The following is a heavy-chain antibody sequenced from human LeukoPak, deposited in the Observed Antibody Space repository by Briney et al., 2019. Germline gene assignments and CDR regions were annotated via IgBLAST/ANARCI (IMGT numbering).Heavy chain of an antibody. Sequence: PGGSLRLSCAASGFAVSSNHMNWVRQAPGKGLEWVSVIFNGGSTYYADSVKGRFTISRDNSKDTLYLQMNSLRAEDTAVYYCAKNQLVVPAALDAFDFWGQGTMVTVSS. J-gene: IGHJ3*01. V-gene: IGHV3-53*01. CDR1: GFAVSSNH. CDR2: IFNGGST. D-gene: IGHD2-2*01. CDR3: AKNQLVVPAALDAFDF.